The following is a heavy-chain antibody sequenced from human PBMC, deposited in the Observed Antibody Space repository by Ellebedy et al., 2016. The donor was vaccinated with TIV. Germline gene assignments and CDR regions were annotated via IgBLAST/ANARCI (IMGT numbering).Heavy chain of an antibody. CDR1: GFTASYTY. V-gene: IGHV3-53*01. D-gene: IGHD1-20*01. CDR2: IHTGGDT. J-gene: IGHJ3*02. Sequence: GESLKISCAASGFTASYTYMSWVRQAPGKGLEWVSVIHTGGDTYYADSVKGRFTISRDSSKNTLFLQMNSLRAEDTAMYYCARRITGTYGDDAFDIWGQGTMVTVSS. CDR3: ARRITGTYGDDAFDI.